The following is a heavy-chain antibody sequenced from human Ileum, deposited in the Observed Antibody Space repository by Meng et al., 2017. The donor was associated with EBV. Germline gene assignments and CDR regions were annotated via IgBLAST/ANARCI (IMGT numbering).Heavy chain of an antibody. CDR3: ARVGQWLPIDY. D-gene: IGHD6-19*01. CDR2: IYHSGST. Sequence: QVLLDGSGPGAVEPSGARSLTGAVSCGSISSSNWWSWVRQPPGKGLEWIGEIYHSGSTNYNPSLKSRVTISVDKSKNQFSLNLSSVTAADTAVYYCARVGQWLPIDYWGQGTLVTVSS. V-gene: IGHV4-4*02. CDR1: CGSISSSNW. J-gene: IGHJ4*02.